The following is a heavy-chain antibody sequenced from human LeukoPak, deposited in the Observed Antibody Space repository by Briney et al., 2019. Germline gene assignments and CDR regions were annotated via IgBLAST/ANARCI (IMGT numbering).Heavy chain of an antibody. CDR2: ISWNSGSI. Sequence: PSGGSLRLSCAASGFTFDDYAMHWVRQAPGKGLEWVSGISWNSGSIGYADSVKGRFTISRDNSKNTLYLQMNSLRAEDTAVYYCAKPMLGGVVAGPNDAFDIWGQGTMVTVSS. V-gene: IGHV3-9*01. J-gene: IGHJ3*02. D-gene: IGHD2-15*01. CDR1: GFTFDDYA. CDR3: AKPMLGGVVAGPNDAFDI.